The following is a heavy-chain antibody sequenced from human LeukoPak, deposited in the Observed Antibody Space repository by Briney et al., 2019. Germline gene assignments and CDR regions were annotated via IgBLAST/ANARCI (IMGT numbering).Heavy chain of an antibody. J-gene: IGHJ4*02. D-gene: IGHD3-3*01. V-gene: IGHV4-30-4*01. CDR3: ARGITIFGVVIDY. CDR1: GGSISSGDYY. CDR2: IYYSGST. Sequence: SETLSLTCTVSGGSISSGDYYWSWIRQPPGKGLEWIGYIYYSGSTYYNPSLKSRVTISVDTSKNQFSLKLSSVTAADTAVYYCARGITIFGVVIDYWGQGTLVTVSS.